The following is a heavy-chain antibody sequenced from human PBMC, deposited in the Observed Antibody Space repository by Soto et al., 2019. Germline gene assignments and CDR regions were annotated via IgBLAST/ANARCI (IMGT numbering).Heavy chain of an antibody. CDR3: ARAAPYYDILTGLDFDY. V-gene: IGHV1-69*13. J-gene: IGHJ4*02. CDR2: IIPIFGTA. Sequence: GASVKVSCKASGGTFSSYAISWVRQAPGQGLEWMGGIIPIFGTANYAQKFQGRVTITADESTSTAYMELSSLRSEDTAVYYCARAAPYYDILTGLDFDYWGQGTLVTVSS. CDR1: GGTFSSYA. D-gene: IGHD3-9*01.